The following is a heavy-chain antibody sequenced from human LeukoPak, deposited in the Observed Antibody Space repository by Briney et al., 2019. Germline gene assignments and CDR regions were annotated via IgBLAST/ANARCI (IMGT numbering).Heavy chain of an antibody. CDR3: AKGAAAGIGVDY. D-gene: IGHD6-13*01. CDR1: GFTFDDYT. J-gene: IGHJ4*02. CDR2: ISWDGGST. Sequence: GGSLRLSCAASGFTFDDYTMHWVRHAPGKGLEWVSLISWDGGSTYYADSVKGRFTISRDNSKNSLYLQMNSLRTEDTALYYCAKGAAAGIGVDYWGQGTLVTVSS. V-gene: IGHV3-43*01.